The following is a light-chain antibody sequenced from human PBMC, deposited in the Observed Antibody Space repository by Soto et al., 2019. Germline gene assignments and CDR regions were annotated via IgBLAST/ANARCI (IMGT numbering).Light chain of an antibody. CDR2: AAS. J-gene: IGKJ2*01. CDR3: QQSFSKFPYT. Sequence: DIQMTQSPSSXSASVGDRVTITCRASQTITSYLNWYQQKPGKAPKLLIYAASSLQSGVPSRFSGSGSGTDFTLTISSLQPEDFTTYYCQQSFSKFPYTFGQATKVDIK. CDR1: QTITSY. V-gene: IGKV1-39*01.